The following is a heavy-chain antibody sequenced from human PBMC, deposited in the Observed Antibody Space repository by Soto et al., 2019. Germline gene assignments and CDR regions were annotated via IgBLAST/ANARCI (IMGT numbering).Heavy chain of an antibody. CDR1: GFTFSNYV. Sequence: GGSLRLSCAASGFTFSNYVMNWARQAPGKGLEWVSLISGSGTNTYYADSVKGRFTISRDNSKNTLYLQMNSLRAEDTAVYYCAKGHCTGGSCYSRYWYFDLWGRGTLVTVSS. CDR3: AKGHCTGGSCYSRYWYFDL. V-gene: IGHV3-23*01. J-gene: IGHJ2*01. CDR2: ISGSGTNT. D-gene: IGHD2-15*01.